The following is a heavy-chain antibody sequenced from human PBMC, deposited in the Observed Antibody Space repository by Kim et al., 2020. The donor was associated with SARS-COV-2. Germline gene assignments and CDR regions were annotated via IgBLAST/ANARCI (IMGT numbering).Heavy chain of an antibody. Sequence: VDSVKGRLTITRDNSKNTMYLQMTSLRAEDTAVYYCAKGGYGGNSEVDYWGQGTLVTVSS. CDR3: AKGGYGGNSEVDY. D-gene: IGHD2-21*02. V-gene: IGHV3-23*01. J-gene: IGHJ4*01.